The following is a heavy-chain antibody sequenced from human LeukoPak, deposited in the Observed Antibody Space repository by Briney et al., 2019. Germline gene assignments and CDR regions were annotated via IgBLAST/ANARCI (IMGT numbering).Heavy chain of an antibody. CDR2: IYYSGST. CDR3: ARDSLQLLIGFDY. CDR1: GGSISSGGYY. V-gene: IGHV4-31*03. J-gene: IGHJ4*02. Sequence: KTSETLSLTCTVSGGSISSGGYYWSWIRQHPGKGLEWIGYIYYSGSTYYNPSLKSRVTISVDTSKNQFSLKLSSVTAADTAVYYCARDSLQLLIGFDYWGQGTLVTVSS. D-gene: IGHD1-26*01.